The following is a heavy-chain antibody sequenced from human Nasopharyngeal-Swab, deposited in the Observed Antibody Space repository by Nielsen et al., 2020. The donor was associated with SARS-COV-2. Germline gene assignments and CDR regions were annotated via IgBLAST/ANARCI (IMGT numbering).Heavy chain of an antibody. CDR3: ARDTIFGLALYYYYGMGV. CDR1: GGTFSSYA. D-gene: IGHD3-3*01. Sequence: SVKVSCKASGGTFSSYAISWVRQAPGQGLEWMGGIIPNFGTTNYAHKFQDRATLTADQSTRTAYLELSSLRFDDTAVYYCARDTIFGLALYYYYGMGVWGQGTTVTVSS. CDR2: IIPNFGTT. J-gene: IGHJ6*02. V-gene: IGHV1-69*13.